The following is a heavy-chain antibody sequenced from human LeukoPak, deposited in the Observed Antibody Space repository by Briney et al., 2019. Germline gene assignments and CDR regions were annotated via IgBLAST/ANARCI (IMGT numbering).Heavy chain of an antibody. CDR1: GGSISSYY. CDR3: ARRGVPALPGTVDY. J-gene: IGHJ4*02. V-gene: IGHV4-59*08. Sequence: SETLSLTCTVSGGSISSYYWSWIRQPPGKGLEWIGYIYYSGSTNYNPSLKSRVTISVDTSKNQFSLKLSSVTAADTAVYYCARRGVPALPGTVDYWGQGTLVTVSS. D-gene: IGHD1-14*01. CDR2: IYYSGST.